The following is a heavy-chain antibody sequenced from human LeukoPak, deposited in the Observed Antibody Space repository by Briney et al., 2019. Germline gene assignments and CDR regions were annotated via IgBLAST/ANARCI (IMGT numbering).Heavy chain of an antibody. CDR1: GFTFSSYG. Sequence: GGSLRPSCAASGFTFSSYGMSWVRQAPGKGLEWVSTISVSGRSTYYADSVKGRFTISRDNSENTLYLQMNSLRGEDTAIYFCAKDARGFQLHRGAFDIWGQGTMVTVSS. V-gene: IGHV3-23*01. D-gene: IGHD2-2*01. CDR2: ISVSGRST. CDR3: AKDARGFQLHRGAFDI. J-gene: IGHJ3*02.